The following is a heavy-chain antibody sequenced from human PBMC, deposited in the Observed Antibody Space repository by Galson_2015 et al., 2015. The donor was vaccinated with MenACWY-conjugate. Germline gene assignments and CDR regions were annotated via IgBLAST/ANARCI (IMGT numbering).Heavy chain of an antibody. Sequence: SLRLSCAASGFTFSSYWMHWVRQAPGKGLVWVSHINSDGSTTSYADSVEGRFTISRGNAKNTLYLQMNSLRAEDTAMYYCARHDRTAPARSGAFDIWGRGTMVTVSS. D-gene: IGHD2-2*01. CDR1: GFTFSSYW. CDR3: ARHDRTAPARSGAFDI. CDR2: INSDGSTT. J-gene: IGHJ3*02. V-gene: IGHV3-74*01.